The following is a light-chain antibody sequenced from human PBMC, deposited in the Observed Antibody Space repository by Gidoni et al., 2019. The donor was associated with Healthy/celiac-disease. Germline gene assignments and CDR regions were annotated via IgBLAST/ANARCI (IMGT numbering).Light chain of an antibody. J-gene: IGLJ2*01. CDR3: QAWNSSTVV. CDR2: QDS. V-gene: IGLV3-1*01. CDR1: KLGDKY. Sequence: SYDLTQPPSVSVSPGQTASITCSGDKLGDKYACWYQQKPGQPPVLVIYQDSKRSSGTPERFSGSNSGNTATLTISGTQAMDEADYYCQAWNSSTVVFGGGTKLTVL.